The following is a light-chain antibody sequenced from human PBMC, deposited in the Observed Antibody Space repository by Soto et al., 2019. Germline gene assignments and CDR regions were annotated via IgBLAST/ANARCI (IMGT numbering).Light chain of an antibody. CDR2: EVN. Sequence: QSVLTQPASVAGSPGQSITISCTGTSSDVGGYNYVSWYQQHPGKAPKVMIYEVNYRPSGVSNRFSGSKSGNTASLTISGRQTEDEADYYCSSYTSSSTYVFGTGTKVTVL. J-gene: IGLJ1*01. V-gene: IGLV2-14*01. CDR1: SSDVGGYNY. CDR3: SSYTSSSTYV.